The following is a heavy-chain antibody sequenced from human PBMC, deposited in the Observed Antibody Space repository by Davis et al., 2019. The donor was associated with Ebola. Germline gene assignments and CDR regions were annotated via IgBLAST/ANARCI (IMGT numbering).Heavy chain of an antibody. D-gene: IGHD6-13*01. CDR2: IKSKTDGGTT. J-gene: IGHJ4*02. CDR1: GFTFSSYG. Sequence: GGSLRLSCAASGFTFSSYGMHWVRQAPGKGLEWVGRIKSKTDGGTTDYAAPVKGRFTISRDDSKNTLYLQMNSLKTEDTAVYYCTNDIAAVSDYWGQGTLVTVSS. V-gene: IGHV3-15*01. CDR3: TNDIAAVSDY.